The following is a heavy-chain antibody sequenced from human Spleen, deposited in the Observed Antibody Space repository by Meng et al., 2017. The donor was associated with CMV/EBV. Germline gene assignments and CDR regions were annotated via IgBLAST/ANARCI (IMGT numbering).Heavy chain of an antibody. CDR1: EFTLSNFG. CDR2: ITSGGTYR. Sequence: GGSLRLSCVASEFTLSNFGVHWVRQAPGKGLEWVSSITSGGTYRYYADSVKGRFTISRDNSKNTLYLQMNSLRAEDTAVYYCARDSPYCSSTSCAYYYGMDVWGQGTMVTVSS. V-gene: IGHV3-21*01. D-gene: IGHD2-2*01. J-gene: IGHJ6*02. CDR3: ARDSPYCSSTSCAYYYGMDV.